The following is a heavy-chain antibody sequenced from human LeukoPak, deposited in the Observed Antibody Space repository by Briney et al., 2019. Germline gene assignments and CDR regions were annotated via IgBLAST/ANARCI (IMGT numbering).Heavy chain of an antibody. V-gene: IGHV4-59*08. Sequence: SETLSLTCTVSGGSISSYYWSWIRQPPGKGLEWIGYIYYSGSTNYNPSLKSRVTISVDTSKNQFSLKLSSVTAADTAVYYCARLYYYGSGSPDAFDIWGEGTMVTVSS. D-gene: IGHD3-10*01. CDR2: IYYSGST. J-gene: IGHJ3*02. CDR1: GGSISSYY. CDR3: ARLYYYGSGSPDAFDI.